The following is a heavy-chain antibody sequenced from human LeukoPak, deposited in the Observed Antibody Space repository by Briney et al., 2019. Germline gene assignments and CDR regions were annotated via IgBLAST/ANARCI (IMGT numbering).Heavy chain of an antibody. Sequence: GGSLRLSCAASGFTFSSYWMHWVRQAPGKGLVWVSRINSDGSSTSYADSVKGRFTISRDNAKNTLYLQMNSLRAEDTAVYCCARDPWVGYCSGGSCSRAYWGQGTLVTVSS. CDR1: GFTFSSYW. V-gene: IGHV3-74*01. CDR3: ARDPWVGYCSGGSCSRAY. CDR2: INSDGSST. J-gene: IGHJ4*02. D-gene: IGHD2-15*01.